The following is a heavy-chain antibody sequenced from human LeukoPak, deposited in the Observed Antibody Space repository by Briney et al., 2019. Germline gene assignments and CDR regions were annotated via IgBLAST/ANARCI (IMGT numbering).Heavy chain of an antibody. CDR3: ARSPSGYRFDS. CDR1: GGSISSYY. J-gene: IGHJ4*02. Sequence: SETLSLTCTVSGGSISSYYWSWIRQPPGKGLEWIGYIYYSGSTNYNPSLKSRVTTSVDTSKNQFSLKLSSVTAADTAVYYCARSPSGYRFDSWGQGTLVTVSS. D-gene: IGHD3-22*01. CDR2: IYYSGST. V-gene: IGHV4-59*01.